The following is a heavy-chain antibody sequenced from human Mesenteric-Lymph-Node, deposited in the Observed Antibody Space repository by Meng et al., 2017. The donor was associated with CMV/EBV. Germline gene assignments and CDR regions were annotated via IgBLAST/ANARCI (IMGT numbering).Heavy chain of an antibody. V-gene: IGHV4-39*07. J-gene: IGHJ4*02. Sequence: GSLRLSCIVSGGSISSISYYWGWVRQAPGKGLEWIGSIYYSGGTYYNPSLKSRVTISVDTSTNHFSLKLSSVTAADSALYYCARVTIDWSYYDRNSCYPNYFDSWGQGTLVTVSS. CDR2: IYYSGGT. D-gene: IGHD3-22*01. CDR1: GGSISSISYY. CDR3: ARVTIDWSYYDRNSCYPNYFDS.